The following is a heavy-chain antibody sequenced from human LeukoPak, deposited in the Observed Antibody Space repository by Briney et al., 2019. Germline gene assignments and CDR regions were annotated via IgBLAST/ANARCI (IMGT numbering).Heavy chain of an antibody. Sequence: EASVKVSCKASGYTFTSYDINWVRQATGQGLEWMGWMNPNSGNTGYAQKFQGRGTMTRNTAISTAYMELSSLRSEDTAVYYCARGRLRITIFGVVSYGMDVWGQGTTVTVSS. CDR3: ARGRLRITIFGVVSYGMDV. CDR1: GYTFTSYD. J-gene: IGHJ6*02. V-gene: IGHV1-8*01. D-gene: IGHD3-3*01. CDR2: MNPNSGNT.